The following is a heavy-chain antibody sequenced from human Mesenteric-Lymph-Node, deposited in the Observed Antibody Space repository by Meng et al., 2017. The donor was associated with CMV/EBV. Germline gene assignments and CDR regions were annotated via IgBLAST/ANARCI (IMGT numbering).Heavy chain of an antibody. V-gene: IGHV3-21*01. CDR2: ISSSSSYI. Sequence: GESLQISCAASGFTFSSYSMNWVRQAPGKGLECVSSISSSSSYIYYADSVKGRFTISRDNAKNSLYLQMNSLRAEDTAVYYCARAQMATMDYFDYWGQGTLVTVSS. CDR1: GFTFSSYS. J-gene: IGHJ4*02. D-gene: IGHD5-24*01. CDR3: ARAQMATMDYFDY.